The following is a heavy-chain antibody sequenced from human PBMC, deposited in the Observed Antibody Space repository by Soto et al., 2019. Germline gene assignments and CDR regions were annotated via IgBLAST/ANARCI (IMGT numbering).Heavy chain of an antibody. D-gene: IGHD3-9*01. V-gene: IGHV3-49*03. CDR3: TRSPRYFDPRYYYYMDV. J-gene: IGHJ6*03. Sequence: GGSLRLSCTVSGFTFGDYAMSWFRQAPGKGLEWVGFIRSKAYGGTTDYAASAKGRFTISRDDSKSIAYLQMNSLKTEDTAVYYCTRSPRYFDPRYYYYMDVWGRGTTVTVSS. CDR2: IRSKAYGGTT. CDR1: GFTFGDYA.